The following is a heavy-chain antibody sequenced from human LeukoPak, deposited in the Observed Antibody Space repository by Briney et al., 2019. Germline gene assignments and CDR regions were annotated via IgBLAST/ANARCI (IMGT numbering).Heavy chain of an antibody. CDR1: GFTFSNAW. J-gene: IGHJ4*02. D-gene: IGHD2/OR15-2a*01. Sequence: PGGSLRLSCAASGFTFSNAWMSWVRQAPGKGLEWVGRIESKTDGGTTDYAAPVKGRFTISRDDSKNTLYLQMNSLKTEDTAVYYCTTAALQNIPYWGQGTLVTVSS. CDR2: IESKTDGGTT. V-gene: IGHV3-15*04. CDR3: TTAALQNIPY.